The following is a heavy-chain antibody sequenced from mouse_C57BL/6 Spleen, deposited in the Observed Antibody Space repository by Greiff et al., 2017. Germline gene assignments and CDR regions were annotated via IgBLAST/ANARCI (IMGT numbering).Heavy chain of an antibody. CDR2: IYPGDGDT. CDR1: GYAFSSSW. D-gene: IGHD2-3*01. V-gene: IGHV1-82*01. CDR3: ARRDDGYFFDY. J-gene: IGHJ2*01. Sequence: QVQLKESGPELVKPGASVKISCKASGYAFSSSWMNWVKQRPGKGLEWIGRIYPGDGDTNYNGKFKGKATLTADKSSSTAYMQLSSLTSEDSAVYFCARRDDGYFFDYWGQGTTLTVSS.